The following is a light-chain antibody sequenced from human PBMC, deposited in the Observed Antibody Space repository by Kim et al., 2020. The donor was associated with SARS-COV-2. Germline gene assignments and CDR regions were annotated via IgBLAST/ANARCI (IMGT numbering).Light chain of an antibody. Sequence: SPGERATLSGRASQSVGTNVAWYQQKPGQAPQLLIYGASTRAAGVPARFSGSGSGTEFTLTIRSLQSEDLAVYSCQQYDDWPPWTFGQGTKVDIK. J-gene: IGKJ1*01. V-gene: IGKV3-15*01. CDR1: QSVGTN. CDR2: GAS. CDR3: QQYDDWPPWT.